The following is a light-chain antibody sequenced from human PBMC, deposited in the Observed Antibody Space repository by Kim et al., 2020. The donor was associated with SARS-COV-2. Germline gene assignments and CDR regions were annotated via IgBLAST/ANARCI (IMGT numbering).Light chain of an antibody. J-gene: IGLJ3*02. CDR1: SSNIGTNT. CDR3: SAWDDSLNGWV. Sequence: GQRVTISCSGSSSNIGTNTVNLYQQLPGTAPKLLIQTDNQRPSGVPDRFSGSKSGTSASLAINGLQSEDEAGYYCSAWDDSLNGWVFGGGTKLTVL. CDR2: TDN. V-gene: IGLV1-44*01.